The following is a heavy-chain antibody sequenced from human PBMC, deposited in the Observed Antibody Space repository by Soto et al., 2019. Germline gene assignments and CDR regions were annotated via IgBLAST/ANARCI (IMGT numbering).Heavy chain of an antibody. V-gene: IGHV5-51*01. CDR1: GYDFINYW. D-gene: IGHD5-12*01. J-gene: IGHJ3*02. CDR2: ISPGDSHT. Sequence: PGESLKISCKGSGYDFINYWIAWVRQMPGRGLEWMGIISPGDSHTKYSPSLQGQVTISADKSISTAYLQWSSLKASDTAMYYCASQEMATKNVDAFDIWGQGTMVTVSS. CDR3: ASQEMATKNVDAFDI.